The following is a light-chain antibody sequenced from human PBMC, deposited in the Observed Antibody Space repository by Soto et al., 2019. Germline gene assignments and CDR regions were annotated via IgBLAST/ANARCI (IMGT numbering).Light chain of an antibody. J-gene: IGLJ1*01. Sequence: QSALTQPASVSGSPGQSITISCTGTSSDVGGYNYVSWYQQHPGKAPKLMIYDVSNRPSGVSNRFSGSKSGNTASLTISGLQAEDEADYYCCSYAGSSLVFGTGTKVTVL. CDR2: DVS. V-gene: IGLV2-14*01. CDR3: CSYAGSSLV. CDR1: SSDVGGYNY.